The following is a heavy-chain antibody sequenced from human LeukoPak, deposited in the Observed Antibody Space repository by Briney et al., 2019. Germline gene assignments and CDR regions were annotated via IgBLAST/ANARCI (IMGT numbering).Heavy chain of an antibody. CDR3: AKNQDSTDWAVDY. J-gene: IGHJ4*02. D-gene: IGHD2/OR15-2a*01. CDR1: GFTFSSFG. V-gene: IGHV3-23*01. CDR2: VDGRGSNT. Sequence: GGSLRLSCAASGFTFSSFGMSWVRQAPGKGLEWVSSVDGRGSNTYYEDSVKGRFIISRDNSKNTLYLQMSSLRAEDTAVYYCAKNQDSTDWAVDYWGQGTLVTVSS.